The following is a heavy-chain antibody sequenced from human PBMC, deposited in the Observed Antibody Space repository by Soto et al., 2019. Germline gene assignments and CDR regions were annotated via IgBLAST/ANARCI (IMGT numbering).Heavy chain of an antibody. V-gene: IGHV1-2*02. CDR2: INPKTGDT. J-gene: IGHJ4*02. D-gene: IGHD1-7*01. Sequence: QVQLVQSGAEVKKPGASVSVSCKASGYTFTHYYIHWVRRAPGQGLEWMGLINPKTGDTNFAQKFRDRVTMTRDTSTNTANMKLSSLSSDDTAVYYCARVPGHKNSRGDYWGQGTPVTVCS. CDR1: GYTFTHYY. CDR3: ARVPGHKNSRGDY.